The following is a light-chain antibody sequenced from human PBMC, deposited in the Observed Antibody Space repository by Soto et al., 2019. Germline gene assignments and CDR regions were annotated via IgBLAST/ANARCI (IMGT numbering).Light chain of an antibody. CDR1: QSVFSS. CDR2: GAA. V-gene: IGKV3-15*01. J-gene: IGKJ5*01. CDR3: QQYNSYSYT. Sequence: EIVMTQSPATLPVSPGERATLSCRASQSVFSSLAWYQQKPGQAPRLLIYGAATRATGIPARFSGSGSGTEFTLTISSLQPDDFATYYCQQYNSYSYTFGQGTRLEIK.